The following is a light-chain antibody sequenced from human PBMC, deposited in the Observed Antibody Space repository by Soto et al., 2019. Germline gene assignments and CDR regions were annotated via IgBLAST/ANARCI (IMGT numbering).Light chain of an antibody. J-gene: IGKJ1*01. CDR3: KKYNVYWR. CDR2: EAS. V-gene: IGKV1-5*03. CDR1: QSISGS. Sequence: DIQMTQSPSTLSASVGDRVTITCRASQSISGSLAWYQQKPGKAPKLLIYEASNLKSGVPSRFSGGGSGTEYTSTSTSLQRDDSASYYCKKYNVYWRFAQGPRVEIK.